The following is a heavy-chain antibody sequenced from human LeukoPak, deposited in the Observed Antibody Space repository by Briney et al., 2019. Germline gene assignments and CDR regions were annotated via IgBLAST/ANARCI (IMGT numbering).Heavy chain of an antibody. Sequence: GGSLRLSWAASGFTFSSYSMNWGRQAAGKGLEWVSSISSSSSYIYYADSVKGRFTISRDNAKNSLYLQMNSLRAEDTAVYYCAREIFFGRATRSLPAIDYWGQGTLVTVSS. D-gene: IGHD1-26*01. CDR1: GFTFSSYS. J-gene: IGHJ4*02. CDR2: ISSSSSYI. CDR3: AREIFFGRATRSLPAIDY. V-gene: IGHV3-21*01.